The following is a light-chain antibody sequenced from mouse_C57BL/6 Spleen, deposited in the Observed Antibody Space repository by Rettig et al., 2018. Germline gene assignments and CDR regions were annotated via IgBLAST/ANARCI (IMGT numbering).Light chain of an antibody. CDR3: QQYNSYPYT. Sequence: DIVMTQSQKFMSTSVGDRVSVTCKASQNVGTTVAWYQQKPGQSPKALIYSASYRYSGVPDRFTGSGSGTAYTHTISNVQSEDLAEYFCQQYNSYPYTFGGGTKLEIK. V-gene: IGKV6-15*01. J-gene: IGKJ2*01. CDR1: QNVGTT. CDR2: SAS.